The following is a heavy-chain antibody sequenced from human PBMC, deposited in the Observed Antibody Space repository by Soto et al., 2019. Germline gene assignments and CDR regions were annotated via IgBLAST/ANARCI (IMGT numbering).Heavy chain of an antibody. J-gene: IGHJ5*02. Sequence: PSETLSFTLAVYGGSFSGYYWSWIRQPPGKGLEWCGEITHSGSTNYNPSLKSRVSISVDTSEIQFSLKLSSVTAADTAVYYCAKATPYVTYYEVWSGYSWMWFDPLGQGTLVTVSS. V-gene: IGHV4-34*01. CDR2: ITHSGST. CDR3: AKATPYVTYYEVWSGYSWMWFDP. CDR1: GGSFSGYY. D-gene: IGHD3-3*01.